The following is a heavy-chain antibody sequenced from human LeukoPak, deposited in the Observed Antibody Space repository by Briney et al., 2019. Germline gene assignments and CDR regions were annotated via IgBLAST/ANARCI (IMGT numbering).Heavy chain of an antibody. V-gene: IGHV4-39*07. CDR1: GGSVYTSDYY. Sequence: SETLSLTCTVSGGSVYTSDYYWGWVRQPPGKGPEWIGDIFYTGKTNYNPSLKSRVSISIDTSKNQFSLKLSSVTAADTAAYYCARDGVLGYDILTGYYPYYYYGMDVWGQGTTVTVSS. D-gene: IGHD3-9*01. J-gene: IGHJ6*02. CDR3: ARDGVLGYDILTGYYPYYYYGMDV. CDR2: IFYTGKT.